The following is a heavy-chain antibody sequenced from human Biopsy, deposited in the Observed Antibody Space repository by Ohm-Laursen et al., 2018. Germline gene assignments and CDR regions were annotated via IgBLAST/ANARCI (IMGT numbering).Heavy chain of an antibody. Sequence: SVKVSCKASGFSFTGYYIHWVRQAPGQGLKWMGWISPKSGGTNYAQKFQGNITMTKNTSMSTAYMEMSRLRSDDTAVYYCALQSVAQMKNFDYWGQGTLVTVSS. CDR2: ISPKSGGT. V-gene: IGHV1-2*02. J-gene: IGHJ4*02. CDR1: GFSFTGYY. CDR3: ALQSVAQMKNFDY. D-gene: IGHD6-19*01.